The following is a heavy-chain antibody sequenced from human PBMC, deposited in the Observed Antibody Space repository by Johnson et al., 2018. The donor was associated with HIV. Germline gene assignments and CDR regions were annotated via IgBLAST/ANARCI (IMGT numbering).Heavy chain of an antibody. CDR3: ARDDRIVGASRGAFDI. J-gene: IGHJ3*02. V-gene: IGHV3-11*04. D-gene: IGHD1-26*01. Sequence: VQLVESGGGLVKPGGSLILSCAASRFTFSDYYMSWIRQTPGKGLEWVSYISSSGSTIYYADSVKGRFTISRDNAKNSLYLQVNSLRAEDTAVYYCARDDRIVGASRGAFDIWGQGTMVTVSS. CDR2: ISSSGSTI. CDR1: RFTFSDYY.